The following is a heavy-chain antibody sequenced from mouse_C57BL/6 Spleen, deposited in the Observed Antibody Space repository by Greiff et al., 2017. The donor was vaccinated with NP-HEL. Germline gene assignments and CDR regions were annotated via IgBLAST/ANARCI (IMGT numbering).Heavy chain of an antibody. CDR1: GYTFTSYW. V-gene: IGHV1-64*01. CDR3: ARSLYDGYFSWFAY. Sequence: QVQLQQPGAELVKPGASVKLSCKASGYTFTSYWMHWVKQRPGQGLEWIGMIHPNSGSTNFNEKFKSKATLTVDKSSSTAYMQLSSLTSEDSAVYYCARSLYDGYFSWFAYWGQGTLVTVSA. D-gene: IGHD2-3*01. J-gene: IGHJ3*01. CDR2: IHPNSGST.